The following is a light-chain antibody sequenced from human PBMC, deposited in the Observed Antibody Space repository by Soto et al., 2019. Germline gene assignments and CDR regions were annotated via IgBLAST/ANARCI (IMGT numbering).Light chain of an antibody. J-gene: IGKJ4*01. V-gene: IGKV3-11*01. Sequence: EIVLTHSRATLSLSPGERATLSFMAIQSVMRYLSWYQQKPVQAPMLLVYDASNRATGIPARFSGSGSGTDFPLTIIRLEPEDFELYYCQQRSNWPLTFGGGTKVDIK. CDR3: QQRSNWPLT. CDR1: QSVMRY. CDR2: DAS.